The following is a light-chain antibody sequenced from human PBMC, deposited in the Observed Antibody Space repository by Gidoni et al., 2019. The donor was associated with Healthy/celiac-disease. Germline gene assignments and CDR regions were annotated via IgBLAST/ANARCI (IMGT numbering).Light chain of an antibody. V-gene: IGKV2-28*01. CDR2: LGS. CDR1: QSRLHSNGYNY. CDR3: IQPLQTHRCS. J-gene: IGKJ2*04. Sequence: SVMTQSPLSLPVTPREPASISCSSSQSRLHSNGYNYLDWYLQKKGQLPQLLIYLGSNRASRGAERCSGSRAGTNYTTKISRVEAEDVGVYYCIQPLQTHRCSFGQGTKLEIK.